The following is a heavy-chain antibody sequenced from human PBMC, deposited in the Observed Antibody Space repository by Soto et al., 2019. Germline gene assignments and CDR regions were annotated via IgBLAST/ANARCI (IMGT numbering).Heavy chain of an antibody. V-gene: IGHV4-59*01. CDR1: GDSLHRYY. CDR2: IYYSGDT. Sequence: QVQLQESGPGLVKPSETLSLTCSVSGDSLHRYYWSWIRQSPGKGLEWLGYIYYSGDTKYNPSLQSRISISVDTTENQFSLRLSSVTAADTAVYFCARDRNKLWNNDAVDMWGQGTMVTVSS. CDR3: ARDRNKLWNNDAVDM. D-gene: IGHD1-1*01. J-gene: IGHJ3*02.